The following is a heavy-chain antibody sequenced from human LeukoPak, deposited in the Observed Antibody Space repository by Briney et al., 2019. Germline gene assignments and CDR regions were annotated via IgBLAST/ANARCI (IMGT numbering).Heavy chain of an antibody. Sequence: PGGSLRLSCAASGFTSSDHYIDWVRQAPGKGLECVGRTRNKANSYTTEYAASVKGGFTISRDDLKNSLFLQMNSLMTEDTAVYYCARARRGSYPSSDYWGQGTLVTVSS. CDR3: ARARRGSYPSSDY. CDR1: GFTSSDHY. V-gene: IGHV3-72*01. D-gene: IGHD1-26*01. CDR2: TRNKANSYTT. J-gene: IGHJ4*02.